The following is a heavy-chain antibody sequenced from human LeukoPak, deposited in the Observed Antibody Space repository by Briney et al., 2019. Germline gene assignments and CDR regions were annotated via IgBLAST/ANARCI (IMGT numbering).Heavy chain of an antibody. Sequence: GRSLRLSCAASGFTFSNYAMHWVSQTPGKGLEWVAVISYDGSNKYYADSVKGRFTISRDNSKNTLYLQMNSLRAEDTAVYYCARDNYGLDYWGQGTLVTVSS. CDR3: ARDNYGLDY. V-gene: IGHV3-30*04. CDR2: ISYDGSNK. CDR1: GFTFSNYA. D-gene: IGHD3-10*01. J-gene: IGHJ4*02.